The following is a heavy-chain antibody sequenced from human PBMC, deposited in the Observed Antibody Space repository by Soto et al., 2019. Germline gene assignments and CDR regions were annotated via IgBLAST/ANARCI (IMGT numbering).Heavy chain of an antibody. J-gene: IGHJ5*01. V-gene: IGHV4-59*01. CDR3: AGDCCSYGILWFEH. CDR2: IYYSGST. D-gene: IGHD3-10*01. CDR1: GGSISSYY. Sequence: SETLSLTCTVSGGSISSYYWSWIRQPPGKGLEWIGYIYYSGSTNYNPSLKSRVTISVDTSKNQFSLKLSSVTAADTAVYYCAGDCCSYGILWFEHGGQGTLVEVSS.